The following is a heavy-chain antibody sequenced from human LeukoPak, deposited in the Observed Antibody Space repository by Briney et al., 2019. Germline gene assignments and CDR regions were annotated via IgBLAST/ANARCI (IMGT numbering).Heavy chain of an antibody. CDR2: KRFDGTET. D-gene: IGHD2-2*02. J-gene: IGHJ4*02. CDR3: AKGAYTSAYETDY. CDR1: GFTFSSYG. Sequence: PGGSLRLSCAASGFTFSSYGMHWVRQAPGKGLEWAAFKRFDGTETYYADSVKGRFTISRDNSKNMLYLQVRGLRPEDTAMYYCAKGAYTSAYETDYWGQGTLVTVSS. V-gene: IGHV3-30*02.